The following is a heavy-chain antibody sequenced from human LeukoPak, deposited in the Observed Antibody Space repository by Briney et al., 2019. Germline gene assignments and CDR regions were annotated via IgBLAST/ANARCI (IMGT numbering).Heavy chain of an antibody. CDR3: ARDQQYDLYAFDI. CDR2: IIPIFGTA. CDR1: GGTFSSYA. J-gene: IGHJ3*02. Sequence: ASVKVSCKASGGTFSSYAISWVRQAPGQGLEWMGGIIPIFGTANSAQKFQGRVTITADESTSTAYMELSSLRSEDTAVYYCARDQQYDLYAFDIWGQGTMVTVSS. V-gene: IGHV1-69*01. D-gene: IGHD6-13*01.